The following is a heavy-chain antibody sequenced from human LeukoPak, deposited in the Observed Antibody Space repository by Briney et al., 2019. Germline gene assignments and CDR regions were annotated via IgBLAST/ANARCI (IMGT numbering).Heavy chain of an antibody. CDR3: ARVLGYCSGASCYANFGAFDI. D-gene: IGHD2-2*01. Sequence: PSETLSLSCTVSGGSIRSYYWSWIRQSPGKGLEWIGYIYYSGSTNYNPSPNSRVTTSLDTSKNQFSLKLSSVTAADTAVYYCARVLGYCSGASCYANFGAFDIWSHGTMVTVSS. J-gene: IGHJ3*02. CDR2: IYYSGST. V-gene: IGHV4-59*01. CDR1: GGSIRSYY.